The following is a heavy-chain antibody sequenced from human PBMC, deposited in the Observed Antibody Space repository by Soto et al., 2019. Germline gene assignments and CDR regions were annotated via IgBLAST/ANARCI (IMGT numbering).Heavy chain of an antibody. V-gene: IGHV1-18*01. Sequence: XSVKVSCKASVYTFTSYGISWVRQAPGQGLEWMGWISAYNGNTNYAQKLQGRVTMTTDTSTSTAYMELRSLRSDDTAVYYCARVAWIQLWPIFDYWGQGTLVTVSS. J-gene: IGHJ4*02. CDR1: VYTFTSYG. CDR2: ISAYNGNT. D-gene: IGHD5-18*01. CDR3: ARVAWIQLWPIFDY.